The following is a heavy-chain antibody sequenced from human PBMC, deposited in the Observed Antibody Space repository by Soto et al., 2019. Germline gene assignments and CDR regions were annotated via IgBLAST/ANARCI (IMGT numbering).Heavy chain of an antibody. CDR3: AKQRMFTTPVAQMSFVS. CDR2: IYPGDSDT. D-gene: IGHD2-2*01. CDR1: GDTFTNDW. J-gene: IGHJ4*02. V-gene: IGHV5-51*01. Sequence: GESLKISCQTSGDTFTNDWIGWVRQMPGGGLEWVGLIYPGDSDTRYNPSVQGQVTISVDRSTDTAYLQWNRLKASDSGTYYCAKQRMFTTPVAQMSFVSSGQATLVTLS.